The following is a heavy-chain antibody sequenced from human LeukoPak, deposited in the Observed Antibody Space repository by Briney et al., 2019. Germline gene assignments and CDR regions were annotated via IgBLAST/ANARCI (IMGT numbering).Heavy chain of an antibody. CDR1: GGSFSGYY. CDR2: INHSGST. D-gene: IGHD5-24*01. Sequence: SETLSLTCAVYGGSFSGYYWSWIRQPPGKGLEWIGEINHSGSTNYNPSLKSRVTISVDTSKNQFSLKLSSVTAADTAVYYCARGSTKMATITGHYHDYWGQGTLVTVSS. J-gene: IGHJ4*02. CDR3: ARGSTKMATITGHYHDY. V-gene: IGHV4-34*01.